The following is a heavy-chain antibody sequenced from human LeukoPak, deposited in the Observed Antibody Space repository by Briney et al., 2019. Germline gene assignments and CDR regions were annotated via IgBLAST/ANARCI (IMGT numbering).Heavy chain of an antibody. CDR2: ISSSGSTI. CDR3: ARDYYDSSGFYSLFDY. V-gene: IGHV3-48*03. J-gene: IGHJ4*02. Sequence: SGGSLRLSCTASGLTFSSYWMNWVRQAPGKGLEWVSYISSSGSTIYYADSVKGRFTISRDNAKNSLYLQMNSLRAEDTAVYYCARDYYDSSGFYSLFDYWGQGTLVTVSS. D-gene: IGHD3-22*01. CDR1: GLTFSSYW.